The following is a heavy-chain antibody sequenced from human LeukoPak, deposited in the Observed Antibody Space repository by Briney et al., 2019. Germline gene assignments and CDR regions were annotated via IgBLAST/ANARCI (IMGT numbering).Heavy chain of an antibody. V-gene: IGHV4-39*01. CDR2: LYYSGTT. J-gene: IGHJ3*01. CDR3: MRRVNDLEAFDV. CDR1: GGSISSSDYY. Sequence: SETLSLTCIVSGGSISSSDYYWGWVRQPPGKGLDWIGSLYYSGTTYYNPSLKSRLTISVDTSMNQFSLILISVTAADTAVYYCMRRVNDLEAFDVWGPGTMVTVSS. D-gene: IGHD3-3*01.